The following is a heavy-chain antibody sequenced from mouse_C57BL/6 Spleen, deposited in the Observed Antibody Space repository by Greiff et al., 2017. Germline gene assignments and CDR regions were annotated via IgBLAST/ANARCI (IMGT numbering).Heavy chain of an antibody. CDR3: ARRSYYGSSYALDY. D-gene: IGHD1-1*01. V-gene: IGHV1-69*01. CDR2: IDPSDSYT. J-gene: IGHJ2*01. CDR1: GYTFTSYW. Sequence: VQLQQPGAELVMPGASVKLSCKASGYTFTSYWMHWVKQRPGQGLEWIGEIDPSDSYTNYNQKFKGKSTLTVDKSSSTAYMQLSSLTSEDSAVYYCARRSYYGSSYALDYWGQGTTLTVSS.